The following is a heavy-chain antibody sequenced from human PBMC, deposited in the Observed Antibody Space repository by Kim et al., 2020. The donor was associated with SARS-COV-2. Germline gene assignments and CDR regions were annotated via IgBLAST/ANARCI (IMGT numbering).Heavy chain of an antibody. D-gene: IGHD3-9*01. Sequence: SETLSLTCTVSGGSISSSSYYWGWLRQPPGKGLEWIGSIYYSGSTYYNPSLKSRVTISVDTSKNQFSLKLSSVTAADTAVYYCASQPYYDILTGYWGYNWFDPWGQGTLVTVSS. CDR3: ASQPYYDILTGYWGYNWFDP. J-gene: IGHJ5*02. V-gene: IGHV4-39*01. CDR2: IYYSGST. CDR1: GGSISSSSYY.